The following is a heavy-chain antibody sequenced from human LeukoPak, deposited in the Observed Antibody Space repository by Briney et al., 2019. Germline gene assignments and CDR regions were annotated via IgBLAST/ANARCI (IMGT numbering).Heavy chain of an antibody. Sequence: SETLSLTCTVSGGSVSSHFWSWIRQPPGKGLEWIGYIYNRGITNYNPSLKSRVTMSVDTSKNQFSLMLRSVTAADTAVYYCARDHLPAGAPGYYMDVWGKGTTVTVSS. D-gene: IGHD4/OR15-4a*01. J-gene: IGHJ6*03. CDR3: ARDHLPAGAPGYYMDV. CDR1: GGSVSSHF. V-gene: IGHV4-59*02. CDR2: IYNRGIT.